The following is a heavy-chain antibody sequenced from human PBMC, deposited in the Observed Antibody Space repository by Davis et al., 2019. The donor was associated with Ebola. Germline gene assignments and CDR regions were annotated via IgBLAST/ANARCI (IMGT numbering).Heavy chain of an antibody. CDR2: IYHSGST. V-gene: IGHV4-30-2*01. J-gene: IGHJ6*02. Sequence: SETLSLTCALSGGSISIGCYSWGCLRQPPGKGLEWIGDIYHSGSTYYNPSLKSRVTISVDRSKNQFSLKLSSVTAADTAVYYCARVNLRYYYGMDVWGQGTTVTVSS. CDR1: GGSISIGCYS. D-gene: IGHD1-14*01. CDR3: ARVNLRYYYGMDV.